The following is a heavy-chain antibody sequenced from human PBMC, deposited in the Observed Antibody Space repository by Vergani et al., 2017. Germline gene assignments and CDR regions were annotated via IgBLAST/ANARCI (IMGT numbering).Heavy chain of an antibody. CDR1: GLSLDNGYY. Sequence: QVQLQESGPGLVKPSETLFLTCAVSGLSLDNGYYWDWIRQPPGKGLEWIGSIYRTGRTHFNPSLKSRVTISVDTSNNRFSLRLNSLTAADTAVYYCARRSGVVYDIFSGTQYFFDFWGQGALVTVSS. J-gene: IGHJ4*02. V-gene: IGHV4-38-2*01. CDR3: ARRSGVVYDIFSGTQYFFDF. D-gene: IGHD3-9*01. CDR2: IYRTGRT.